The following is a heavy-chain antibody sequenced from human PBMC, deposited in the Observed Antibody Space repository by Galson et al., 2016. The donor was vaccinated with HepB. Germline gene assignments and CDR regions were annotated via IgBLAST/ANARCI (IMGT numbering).Heavy chain of an antibody. J-gene: IGHJ6*02. CDR3: AKVIGRDAYYYYGMDV. CDR2: MIYDGSKQ. CDR1: GFTLSSYG. Sequence: SLRLSCAASGFTLSSYGMHWVRQAPGKGLEWVALMIYDGSKQYYADSVKGRFTISRDNSKNTLYLQMNGLRAEDTAVYYCAKVIGRDAYYYYGMDVWGQGTLVTVSS. D-gene: IGHD2/OR15-2a*01. V-gene: IGHV3-30*18.